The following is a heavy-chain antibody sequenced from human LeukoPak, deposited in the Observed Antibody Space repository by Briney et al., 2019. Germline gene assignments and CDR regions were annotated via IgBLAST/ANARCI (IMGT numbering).Heavy chain of an antibody. Sequence: SQTLSLTCTVSGGSISSGGYYWNWIRQHPGKGLEWIGYIYYSGSTNYNPSLKSRVTTSVDTSKNQFSLKLSSVTAADTAAYYCARQRIVALNWFDPWGQGTLVTVSS. D-gene: IGHD1-26*01. CDR1: GGSISSGGYY. J-gene: IGHJ5*02. V-gene: IGHV4-61*08. CDR3: ARQRIVALNWFDP. CDR2: IYYSGST.